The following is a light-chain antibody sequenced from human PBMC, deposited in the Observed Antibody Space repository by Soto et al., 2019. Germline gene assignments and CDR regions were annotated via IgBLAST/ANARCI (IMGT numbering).Light chain of an antibody. Sequence: IQLTQSPSYLSASVGDRVTLTCRASQGISSYLAWYQQKPGKAPKLLIYAASTLQSGVPSRFSGSGSGTDFTLTISRLQPEDFATYYCQQLNSYPPSITVGQGTRLEIK. CDR3: QQLNSYPPSIT. J-gene: IGKJ5*01. CDR1: QGISSY. CDR2: AAS. V-gene: IGKV1-9*01.